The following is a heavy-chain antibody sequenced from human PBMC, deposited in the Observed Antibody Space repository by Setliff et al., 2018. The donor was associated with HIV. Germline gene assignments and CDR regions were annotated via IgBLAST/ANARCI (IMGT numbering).Heavy chain of an antibody. V-gene: IGHV4-59*02. D-gene: IGHD3-22*01. CDR2: IYYSGST. CDR3: ARLGDYDSSGYSWFDY. CDR1: SGSVNNYW. J-gene: IGHJ4*02. Sequence: SETLSLTCNVSSGSVNNYWWTWLRQPPGKGLEWIGYIYYSGSTYYNPSLKSRVTISVDTSKNQFSLMLSSVTAADTAVYYCARLGDYDSSGYSWFDYWGQGTLVTVSS.